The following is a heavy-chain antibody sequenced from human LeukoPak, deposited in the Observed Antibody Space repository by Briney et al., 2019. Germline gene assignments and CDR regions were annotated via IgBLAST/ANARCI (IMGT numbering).Heavy chain of an antibody. J-gene: IGHJ4*02. V-gene: IGHV3-23*01. CDR1: QFTFSSHA. D-gene: IGHD2-15*01. Sequence: PGGSLRLSCTASQFTFSSHAMSWVRQAPGKGLEWVSAIGDDVVSTYYAESVRGRFTISRDNSKNTLYLQMNSLRAEDTAIYYCAKDSPLLPVWGQGTLVTVSS. CDR3: AKDSPLLPV. CDR2: IGDDVVST.